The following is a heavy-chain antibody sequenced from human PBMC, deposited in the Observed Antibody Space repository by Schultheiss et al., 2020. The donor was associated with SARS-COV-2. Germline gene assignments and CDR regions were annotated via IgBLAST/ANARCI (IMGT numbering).Heavy chain of an antibody. CDR1: GYTFTSYD. CDR2: MNPNSGNT. D-gene: IGHD6-19*01. Sequence: GESLKISCKASGYTFTSYDINWVRQATGQGLEWMGWMNPNSGNTGYAQKFQGRVTITADESTSTAYMELSSLRSEDTAVYYCARGTGGGWYFYDYWGQGTLVTVSS. V-gene: IGHV1-8*03. CDR3: ARGTGGGWYFYDY. J-gene: IGHJ4*02.